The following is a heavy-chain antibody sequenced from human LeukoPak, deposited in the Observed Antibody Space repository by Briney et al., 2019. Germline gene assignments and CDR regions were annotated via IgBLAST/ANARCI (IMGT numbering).Heavy chain of an antibody. D-gene: IGHD2-15*01. J-gene: IGHJ2*01. CDR3: AKVNSGVALSNWYFDL. CDR2: IWYDGSNK. Sequence: PGGSLRLSCAASGFTFSSYGMHWVRQAPGKGLEWVAVIWYDGSNKYYADSVKCRFTISRDNSKSTVYLQMNSLRDEDTAVYYCAKVNSGVALSNWYFDLWGRGTQVTVSS. V-gene: IGHV3-33*06. CDR1: GFTFSSYG.